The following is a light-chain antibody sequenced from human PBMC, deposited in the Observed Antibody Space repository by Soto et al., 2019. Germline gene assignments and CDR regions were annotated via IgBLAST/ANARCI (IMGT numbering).Light chain of an antibody. CDR3: AAWDDSPSAHVV. CDR1: SSNIGSNY. J-gene: IGLJ2*01. V-gene: IGLV1-47*01. CDR2: RNN. Sequence: QSVLTQPPSASATPGQRVTISCSGSSSNIGSNYVFWYQQLPGTAPKLLIYRNNQRPSGVPDRFSGSKSGTSASLAISGLRSEDEADYYGAAWDDSPSAHVVFGGGTKLTGL.